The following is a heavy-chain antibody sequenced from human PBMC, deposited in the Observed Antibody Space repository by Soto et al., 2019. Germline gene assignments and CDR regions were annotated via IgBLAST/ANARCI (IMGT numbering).Heavy chain of an antibody. Sequence: GGSLRLSCAASGFTFSSYAMHWVRQAPGKGLEWVAVISYDGSNKYYADSVKGRFTISRDNSKNTLYLQMNSLRAEDTAVYYCARELLGLSYYYDSSGPLDYWGQGTLVT. CDR3: ARELLGLSYYYDSSGPLDY. J-gene: IGHJ4*02. D-gene: IGHD3-22*01. CDR1: GFTFSSYA. CDR2: ISYDGSNK. V-gene: IGHV3-30-3*01.